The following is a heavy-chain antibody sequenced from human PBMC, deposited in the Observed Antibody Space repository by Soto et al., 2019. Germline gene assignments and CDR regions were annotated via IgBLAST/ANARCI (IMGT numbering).Heavy chain of an antibody. Sequence: QVQLVQSGAEVSEPGASVKVSCKASGYSFTSLDINWVRQTAGQGLEWMGWMQPSTGRTGYAQKVPGRVTMTRDTSINSAYMELTTLTSDDTALYYCARGVSAGVDYWGQGTLVTVSS. D-gene: IGHD1-26*01. CDR2: MQPSTGRT. V-gene: IGHV1-8*01. J-gene: IGHJ4*02. CDR1: GYSFTSLD. CDR3: ARGVSAGVDY.